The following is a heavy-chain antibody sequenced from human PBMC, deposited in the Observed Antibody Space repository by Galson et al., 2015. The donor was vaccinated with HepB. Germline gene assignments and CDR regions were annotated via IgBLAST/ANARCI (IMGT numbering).Heavy chain of an antibody. V-gene: IGHV3-7*03. D-gene: IGHD3-22*01. CDR2: INHDGSVK. CDR3: ARAPGYCDSSGGNDGFDI. Sequence: SLRLSCAASGFTFSSYSMSWVRQAPGKGLEWVANINHDGSVKYYVDSVKGRFSISRDNARNTLYLQMNSLRAEDTAVYYCARAPGYCDSSGGNDGFDIWGQGTMVTVSS. J-gene: IGHJ3*02. CDR1: GFTFSSYS.